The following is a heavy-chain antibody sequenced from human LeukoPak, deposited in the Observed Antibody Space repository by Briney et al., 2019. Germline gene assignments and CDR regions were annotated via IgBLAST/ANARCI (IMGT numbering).Heavy chain of an antibody. CDR2: IYYSGST. D-gene: IGHD6-13*01. J-gene: IGHJ4*02. V-gene: IGHV4-39*07. Sequence: SETLSLTCTVSGGSISSSSYYWGWIRQPPGKGLEWIGSIYYSGSTYYNPSPKSRVTISVDTSKNQFSLKLSSVTAADTAVYYCAREGAAAAPFDYWGQGTLVTVSS. CDR1: GGSISSSSYY. CDR3: AREGAAAAPFDY.